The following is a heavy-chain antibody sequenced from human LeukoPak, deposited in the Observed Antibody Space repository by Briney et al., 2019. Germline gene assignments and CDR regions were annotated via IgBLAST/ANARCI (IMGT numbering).Heavy chain of an antibody. Sequence: SDTLSLTCTVSGGSISDYYWSWIRQPPGKELEWIGYIYHSGSTTYKPSLKSRVTMSVDTSKNQFSLKLSSVTAADAAVYYCARGDFCSATSCYLRPMDVWGKGTTVTVPS. CDR3: ARGDFCSATSCYLRPMDV. D-gene: IGHD2-2*01. J-gene: IGHJ6*03. V-gene: IGHV4-59*07. CDR2: IYHSGST. CDR1: GGSISDYY.